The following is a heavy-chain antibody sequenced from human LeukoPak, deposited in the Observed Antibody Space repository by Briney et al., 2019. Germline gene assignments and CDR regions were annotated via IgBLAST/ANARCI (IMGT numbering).Heavy chain of an antibody. J-gene: IGHJ6*02. CDR3: ARDRGTDTWKYYGMDV. CDR1: GXTFSTYS. V-gene: IGHV3-21*01. D-gene: IGHD1-1*01. Sequence: GGSLRLSCAASGXTFSTYSMNWVRQAPGKGLESVSSITSSSRYIYYADSVKGRFTISRDNAKNSLYLQMNSLRAEDTAVYCCARDRGTDTWKYYGMDVWGQGTTVTVSS. CDR2: ITSSSRYI.